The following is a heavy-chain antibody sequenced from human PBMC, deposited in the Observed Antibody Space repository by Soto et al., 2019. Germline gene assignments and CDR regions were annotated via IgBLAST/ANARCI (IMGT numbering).Heavy chain of an antibody. J-gene: IGHJ4*02. CDR1: GFTFSSYW. Sequence: EVQLLESGGGLVQPGGSLRLSCAASGFTFSSYWMSWVRQAPGKGLEWVANIKQDGSEKYYVDSVKGRFTISRDNAKNSLYLQMNSLRAEDTAVYYCARDLAMIVVVPGYDYFEYCGQGTLVTVSS. V-gene: IGHV3-7*01. CDR3: ARDLAMIVVVPGYDYFEY. D-gene: IGHD3-22*01. CDR2: IKQDGSEK.